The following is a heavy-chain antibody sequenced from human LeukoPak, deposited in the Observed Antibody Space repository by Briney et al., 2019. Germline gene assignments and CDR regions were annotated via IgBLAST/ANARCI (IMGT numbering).Heavy chain of an antibody. Sequence: PGGSLRLSCAASGFTFSSYSMNWVRQAPGKGLEWVAVISYDGSNKYYADSVKGRFTISRDNSKNTLYLQMNSLRAEDTAVYYCARTIAEYYFDYWGQGTLVTVSS. V-gene: IGHV3-30*03. D-gene: IGHD6-13*01. CDR2: ISYDGSNK. CDR3: ARTIAEYYFDY. J-gene: IGHJ4*02. CDR1: GFTFSSYS.